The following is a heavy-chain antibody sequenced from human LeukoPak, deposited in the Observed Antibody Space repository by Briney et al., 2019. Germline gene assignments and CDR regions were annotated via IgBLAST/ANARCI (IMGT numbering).Heavy chain of an antibody. V-gene: IGHV4-59*12. D-gene: IGHD3-10*01. CDR3: ARATDYYGSGSFQNDAYYYYGMDV. CDR2: IYHSGST. CDR1: GGSINNYY. Sequence: SETLSPTCTVSGGSINNYYWSWIRQPVGKGLEWIGYIYHSGSTYYNPSLKSRVTISVDTSKNQFSLKLSSVTAADTAVYYCARATDYYGSGSFQNDAYYYYGMDVWGQGTTVTVSS. J-gene: IGHJ6*02.